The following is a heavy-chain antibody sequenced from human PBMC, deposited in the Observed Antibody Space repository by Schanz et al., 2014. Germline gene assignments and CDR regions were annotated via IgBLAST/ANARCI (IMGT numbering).Heavy chain of an antibody. V-gene: IGHV1-18*04. J-gene: IGHJ4*02. CDR1: GYTFTNND. D-gene: IGHD1-26*01. CDR2: SSTDNGNT. CDR3: ARDRDQWDGNYLDY. Sequence: QVQLVQSGAEVKKPGASVKVYCKASGYTFTNNDICWERQAPGQGLKWMERSSTDNGNTNYAQKFQDRVTMPTDTSTSTVYMELRSLTSDDSAVYYCARDRDQWDGNYLDYWGQGTLVTVST.